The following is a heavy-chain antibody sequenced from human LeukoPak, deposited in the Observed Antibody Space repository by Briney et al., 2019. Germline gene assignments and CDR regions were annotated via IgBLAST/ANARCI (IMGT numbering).Heavy chain of an antibody. CDR3: AREGDYYDILTGYYSGYYFDY. V-gene: IGHV3-21*01. CDR1: GFTFSSYT. J-gene: IGHJ4*02. CDR2: ISSSSSYI. Sequence: GGSLRLSCAASGFTFSSYTMNWVRQAPGKGLEWVSSISSSSSYIYYADSVKGRFTISRDNAKNSLYLQMNSLRAEDTAVYYCAREGDYYDILTGYYSGYYFDYWGQGTLVTVSS. D-gene: IGHD3-9*01.